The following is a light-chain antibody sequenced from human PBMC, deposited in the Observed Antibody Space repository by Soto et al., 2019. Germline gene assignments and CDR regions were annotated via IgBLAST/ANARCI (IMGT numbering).Light chain of an antibody. V-gene: IGKV3-11*01. CDR1: QSVSSR. J-gene: IGKJ1*01. CDR3: QQRSNWPT. CDR2: DAS. Sequence: EIVMTQSPATLSVSPGERVTLSCRASQSVSSRLAWYQQKPGQAPRLLIYDASNRATGIPARFSGSGSGTDFTLTISSLEPEDFAVYYCQQRSNWPTFGQGTKVDI.